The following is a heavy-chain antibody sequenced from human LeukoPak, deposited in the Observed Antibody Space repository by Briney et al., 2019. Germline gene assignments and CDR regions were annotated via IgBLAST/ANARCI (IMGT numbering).Heavy chain of an antibody. CDR3: ARGSTVRGGIDY. V-gene: IGHV3-33*01. Sequence: GGSLRLSCAASGFTFSSYGMHWVRQAPGKGLEWVAVIWYDGSNKYYADSVKGRFTISRDNSKNTLYLQMNSLRAEDTAVYYCARGSTVRGGIDYWGQGTLVTVSS. CDR1: GFTFSSYG. J-gene: IGHJ4*02. D-gene: IGHD4-11*01. CDR2: IWYDGSNK.